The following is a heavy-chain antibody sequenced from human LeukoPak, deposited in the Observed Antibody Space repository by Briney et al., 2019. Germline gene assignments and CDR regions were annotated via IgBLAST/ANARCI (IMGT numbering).Heavy chain of an antibody. CDR1: GGTFSSYA. J-gene: IGHJ4*02. Sequence: AAVKVSCKASGGTFSSYAISWVRQAPGQGLEWMGGIIPIFGTANYAQKFQGRVTITADKSTSTAYMELSSLRSEDTAVYYCARDQYNYYDNWGQGTLVTVSS. D-gene: IGHD1-1*01. CDR3: ARDQYNYYDN. CDR2: IIPIFGTA. V-gene: IGHV1-69*06.